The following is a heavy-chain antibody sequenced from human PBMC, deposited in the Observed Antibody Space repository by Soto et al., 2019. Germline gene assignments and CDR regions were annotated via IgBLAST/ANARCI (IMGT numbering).Heavy chain of an antibody. CDR1: GFTVSNNY. CDR3: ARESHDILTGPPWVWYFDL. CDR2: IYSGGYT. Sequence: EVQLVESGGGLIQPGGSLRLSCAVSGFTVSNNYMSWVRQAPGKGLEGVSVIYSGGYTAYGDSVKGRFTISRDNSKNTLYLQMNSLRADDTAVYYCARESHDILTGPPWVWYFDLWGRGTLVTVSS. D-gene: IGHD3-9*01. V-gene: IGHV3-53*01. J-gene: IGHJ2*01.